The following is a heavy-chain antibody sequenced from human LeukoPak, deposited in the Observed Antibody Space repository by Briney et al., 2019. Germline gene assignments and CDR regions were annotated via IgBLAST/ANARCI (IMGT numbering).Heavy chain of an antibody. CDR2: IYYSGST. CDR3: ARDLATGRFDY. J-gene: IGHJ4*02. V-gene: IGHV4-59*11. D-gene: IGHD1-14*01. Sequence: SETLFLTCTVSGGSISSHYWSWIRQPPGKGLEWIGYIYYSGSTNYNPSLKSRVTISVDTSKNQFSLKLSSVTAADTAVYYCARDLATGRFDYWGQGTLVTVSS. CDR1: GGSISSHY.